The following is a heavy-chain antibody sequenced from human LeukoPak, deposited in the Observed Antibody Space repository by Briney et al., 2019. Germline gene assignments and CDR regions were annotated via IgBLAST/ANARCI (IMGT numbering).Heavy chain of an antibody. V-gene: IGHV4-59*08. CDR2: IYYSGST. J-gene: IGHJ3*02. CDR1: GGSISSYY. CDR3: ARHGSYYDILTGYHRADAFDI. D-gene: IGHD3-9*01. Sequence: PSETLSLTCTVSGGSISSYYWSWIRQPPGKGLEWIGYIYYSGSTYYNPSLKSRVTISVDTSKNQFSLKLSSVTAADTAVYYCARHGSYYDILTGYHRADAFDIWGQGTMVTVSS.